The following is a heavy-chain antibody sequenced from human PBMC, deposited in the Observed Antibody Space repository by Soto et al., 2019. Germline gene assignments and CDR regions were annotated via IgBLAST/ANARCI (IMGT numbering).Heavy chain of an antibody. CDR3: ARPHDYIWGSHRTIESYAMDV. Sequence: GASVKASCKASGYTFTSYDINWVRPAPGQGLEWMGGMNPNSGRTAYAQKFQGRVTMTRSISISTAYMELSSLRSEDTAVYYCARPHDYIWGSHRTIESYAMDVWGQGTTVTVSS. J-gene: IGHJ6*02. D-gene: IGHD3-16*02. V-gene: IGHV1-8*01. CDR2: MNPNSGRT. CDR1: GYTFTSYD.